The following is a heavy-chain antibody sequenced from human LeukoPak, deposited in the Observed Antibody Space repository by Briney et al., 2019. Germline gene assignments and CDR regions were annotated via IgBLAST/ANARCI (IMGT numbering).Heavy chain of an antibody. Sequence: PGGSLRLSCAASGFAFRTQAMGWVRQAPGKGLEWVAVISDSGSITYYADTVKGRFTISRDNSKNTLFLQMNSLRAEDTAVYYCAKDARRTNGWYFFDYWGQGALVTVSP. D-gene: IGHD6-19*01. CDR3: AKDARRTNGWYFFDY. V-gene: IGHV3-23*01. CDR1: GFAFRTQA. CDR2: ISDSGSIT. J-gene: IGHJ4*02.